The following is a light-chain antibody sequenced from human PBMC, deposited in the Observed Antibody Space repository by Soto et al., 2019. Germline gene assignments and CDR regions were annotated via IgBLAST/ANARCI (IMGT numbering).Light chain of an antibody. V-gene: IGKV3-15*01. J-gene: IGKJ2*01. CDR2: GAS. Sequence: EIVLTQSPATLSVSPGDRATLSCRASQSVGSNLAWYQQKPGQAPRLLIYGASTRATGVPARFSGSGSGTEFTLPISSLQSEDFAVYYCQQYSNWPWGTFGQGTKLEIK. CDR1: QSVGSN. CDR3: QQYSNWPWGT.